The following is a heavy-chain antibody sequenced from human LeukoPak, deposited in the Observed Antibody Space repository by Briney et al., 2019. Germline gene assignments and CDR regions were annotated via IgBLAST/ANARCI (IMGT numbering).Heavy chain of an antibody. V-gene: IGHV3-21*04. J-gene: IGHJ4*02. CDR1: GFTFSSYS. D-gene: IGHD6-13*01. CDR3: ARGHIAAAGSFDY. CDR2: ISYSSRYT. Sequence: PGGSLRLSCAASGFTFSSYSMNWVRQAPGKGLEWVSSISYSSRYTNYADSVKGRFTISRDNTKKSLFLQVNSLTADDTALYYCARGHIAAAGSFDYWGQGTLVTVSS.